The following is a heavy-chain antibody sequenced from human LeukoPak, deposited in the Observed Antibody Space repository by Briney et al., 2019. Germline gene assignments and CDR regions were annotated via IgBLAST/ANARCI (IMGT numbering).Heavy chain of an antibody. CDR1: GYTFSSYW. J-gene: IGHJ3*02. CDR2: IYPGDSDT. Sequence: GESLKISCKGSGYTFSSYWISWVRQMTAKGLECIGSIYPGDSDTTYSPCFQGQVTISADKSLTTAYLQWSSLKASDTAIYYCARRSSWSKDAFDIWGQGTMVTVS. D-gene: IGHD6-13*01. V-gene: IGHV5-51*01. CDR3: ARRSSWSKDAFDI.